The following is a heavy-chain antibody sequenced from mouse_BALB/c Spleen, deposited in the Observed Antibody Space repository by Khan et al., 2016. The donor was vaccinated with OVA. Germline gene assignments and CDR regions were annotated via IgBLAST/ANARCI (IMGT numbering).Heavy chain of an antibody. CDR3: ARKDYYDYDPFPY. CDR1: GYSITSEYA. D-gene: IGHD2-4*01. Sequence: EVELVESGPGLVKPSQSLSLTCTVTGYSITSEYAWNWIRQFPGNKLEWMGYINYSGKTRFNPYLKSRTSITRETSKNQFFLQLNSVTTEDTATYYCARKDYYDYDPFPYWGQGTLVTVSA. CDR2: INYSGKT. J-gene: IGHJ3*01. V-gene: IGHV3-2*02.